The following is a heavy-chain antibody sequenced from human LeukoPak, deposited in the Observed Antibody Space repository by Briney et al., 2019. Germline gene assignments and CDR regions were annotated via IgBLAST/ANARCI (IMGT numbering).Heavy chain of an antibody. D-gene: IGHD3-22*01. CDR3: AKAYYDSSGYSYYFDY. CDR1: GFPFSAYS. V-gene: IGHV3-21*01. Sequence: GGSLRLSCAASGFPFSAYSMNWVRRAPGKGLECVSSISGSSAYVYYADSVKGRFTVSRDNAKNSLYLQMSSLRAEDTAVYYCAKAYYDSSGYSYYFDYWGQGTPVTVSS. CDR2: ISGSSAYV. J-gene: IGHJ4*02.